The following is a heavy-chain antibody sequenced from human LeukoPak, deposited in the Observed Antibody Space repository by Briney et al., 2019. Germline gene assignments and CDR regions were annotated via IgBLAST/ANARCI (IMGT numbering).Heavy chain of an antibody. CDR1: GFTFSSYA. Sequence: GGSLRLSCAASGFTFSSYATSWVRQAPGKGLEWVSAISGSGGSTYYADSVKGRFTISRDNSKNTLYLQMNSLRAEDTAVYYCAKGPWAGSYADLTWLDPWGQGTLVTVSS. CDR2: ISGSGGST. J-gene: IGHJ5*02. CDR3: AKGPWAGSYADLTWLDP. V-gene: IGHV3-23*01. D-gene: IGHD1-26*01.